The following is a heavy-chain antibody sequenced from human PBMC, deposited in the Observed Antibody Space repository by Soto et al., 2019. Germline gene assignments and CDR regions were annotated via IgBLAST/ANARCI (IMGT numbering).Heavy chain of an antibody. CDR2: IIPIFGTA. Sequence: QVQLVQSGAEVKKPGASVKVSCKASGYTFTSYGISWVRQAPGQGLEWMGGIIPIFGTANYAQKFQGRVTITADESTSTAYMELSSLRSEDTAVYYCARGPGSSGYYYLDYWGQGTLVTVSS. CDR3: ARGPGSSGYYYLDY. D-gene: IGHD3-22*01. V-gene: IGHV1-69*13. CDR1: GYTFTSYG. J-gene: IGHJ4*02.